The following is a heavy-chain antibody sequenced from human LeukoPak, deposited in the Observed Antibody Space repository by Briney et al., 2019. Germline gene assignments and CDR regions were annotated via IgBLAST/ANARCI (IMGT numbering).Heavy chain of an antibody. CDR3: VKALYSSSWYNLFDY. V-gene: IGHV3-43D*03. CDR2: ISWDGGTT. Sequence: GGSLRLSCAASGFTFDDFAMHWVRQTPGKGLEWVTLISWDGGTTYYADSVKGRFNISRDNTINSLYLQMNSLRTEDTALYYCVKALYSSSWYNLFDYWGQGTLVSVSS. D-gene: IGHD6-13*01. J-gene: IGHJ4*02. CDR1: GFTFDDFA.